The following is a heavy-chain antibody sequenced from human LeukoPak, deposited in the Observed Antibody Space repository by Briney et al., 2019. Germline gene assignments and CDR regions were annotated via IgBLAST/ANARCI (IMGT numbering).Heavy chain of an antibody. CDR2: IWYDGSYK. Sequence: LTGGSLRLSCAASRFTFSSYAMHWVRQAPGKGLDWVAVIWYDGSYKYYADSVKGRFTISRDNSKNTLYLQMNSLRAEDTAVYYCAKVVQYTASTGTGLDYWGQGTLVTVSS. D-gene: IGHD6-13*01. CDR1: RFTFSSYA. V-gene: IGHV3-33*06. J-gene: IGHJ4*02. CDR3: AKVVQYTASTGTGLDY.